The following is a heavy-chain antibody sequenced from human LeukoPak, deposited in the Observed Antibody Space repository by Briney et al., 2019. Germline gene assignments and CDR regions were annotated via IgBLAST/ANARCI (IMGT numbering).Heavy chain of an antibody. CDR3: AKDRWYSSGGLLDH. CDR1: GFTFSNYA. D-gene: IGHD6-19*01. V-gene: IGHV3-23*01. Sequence: GASLRLSCAASGFTFSNYAMSWVRQAPGKGLEWVSTISGTAASTYYADSVKGRFTISRDNSKNTLFLQVNNLRAEDTALYYCAKDRWYSSGGLLDHWGQGTLVTVSS. J-gene: IGHJ4*02. CDR2: ISGTAAST.